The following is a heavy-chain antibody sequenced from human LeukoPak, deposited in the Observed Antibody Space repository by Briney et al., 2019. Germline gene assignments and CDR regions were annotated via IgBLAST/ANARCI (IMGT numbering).Heavy chain of an antibody. CDR2: INHSGST. CDR1: GGSFSGYY. Sequence: PSETLSLTCAVYGGSFSGYYWSWIRQPPGKGLEWIGEINHSGSTNYNPSLKSRVTISVDTSKNQFSLKLSSVTAADTAVYYCARVFKDFWSGRPYYLDYWGQGTLVTVSS. D-gene: IGHD3-3*01. CDR3: ARVFKDFWSGRPYYLDY. J-gene: IGHJ4*02. V-gene: IGHV4-34*01.